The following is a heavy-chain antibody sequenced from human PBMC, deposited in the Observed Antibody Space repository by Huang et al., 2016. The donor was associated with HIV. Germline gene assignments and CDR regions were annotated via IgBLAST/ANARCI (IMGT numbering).Heavy chain of an antibody. D-gene: IGHD3-22*01. CDR3: ARDPRIQSWLNFFDY. CDR2: IKWDGGSR. CDR1: GFSISSYW. Sequence: EVQLVESGGGLVQPGGSLRFSCAASGFSISSYWMHGVRQAPGKGLVWASLIKWDGGSRSYADSVKGRFTISRDNAKNTLYLQMNSLRAEDTAVYYCARDPRIQSWLNFFDYWGQGTLVSVSS. V-gene: IGHV3-74*01. J-gene: IGHJ4*02.